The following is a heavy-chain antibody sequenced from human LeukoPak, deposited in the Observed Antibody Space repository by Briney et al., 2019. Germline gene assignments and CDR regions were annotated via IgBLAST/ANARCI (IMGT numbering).Heavy chain of an antibody. V-gene: IGHV4-59*01. Sequence: SETLSLTCTVSGGSIGSYYWSWIRQPPGKGLEWIGYIYYSGSTNYNPSLKSRVTISVDTSKNQFSLKLSSVTAADTAVYYCAREQLVGYYYGMDVWGQGTTVTVSS. CDR1: GGSIGSYY. CDR2: IYYSGST. J-gene: IGHJ6*02. D-gene: IGHD6-6*01. CDR3: AREQLVGYYYGMDV.